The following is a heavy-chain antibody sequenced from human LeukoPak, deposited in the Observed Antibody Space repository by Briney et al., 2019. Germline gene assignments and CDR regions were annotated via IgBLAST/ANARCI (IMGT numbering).Heavy chain of an antibody. CDR2: ISAYNGNT. Sequence: ASVKVSCKASGYTSTSYGISWVRQAPGQGREWMGWISAYNGNTNYAQKLQGRVTMTTDTSTSTASMELRSLRSDDTAVYYCARGAHYYDSSPLDSWGQGTLVTVSS. CDR3: ARGAHYYDSSPLDS. J-gene: IGHJ4*02. CDR1: GYTSTSYG. V-gene: IGHV1-18*01. D-gene: IGHD3-22*01.